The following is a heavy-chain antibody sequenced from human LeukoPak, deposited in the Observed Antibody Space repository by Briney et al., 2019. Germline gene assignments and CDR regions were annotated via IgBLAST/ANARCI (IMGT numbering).Heavy chain of an antibody. V-gene: IGHV3-30-3*01. D-gene: IGHD2-15*01. Sequence: GGSLRLSCAASGFTFSSYAMSWVRQAPGKGLEWVAVISYDGSNKYYADSVKGRFTISRDNSKNTLYLQMNSLRAEDTAVYYCAREVVPQDNWFDPWGQGTLVTVSS. CDR2: ISYDGSNK. CDR1: GFTFSSYA. CDR3: AREVVPQDNWFDP. J-gene: IGHJ5*02.